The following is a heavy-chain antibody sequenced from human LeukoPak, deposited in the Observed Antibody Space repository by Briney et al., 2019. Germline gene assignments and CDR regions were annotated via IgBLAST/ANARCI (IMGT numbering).Heavy chain of an antibody. J-gene: IGHJ4*02. D-gene: IGHD2-21*02. CDR3: ARVNVVTAPYYFDY. V-gene: IGHV4-59*08. CDR1: GGSISSYY. Sequence: SETLSLTCTVSGGSISSYYWSWIRQPPGKGLEWIGCIYYSGSTDYNPSLKSRVTISVDTSKNQFSLKLSSVTAADTAVYYCARVNVVTAPYYFDYWGQGTLVTVSS. CDR2: IYYSGST.